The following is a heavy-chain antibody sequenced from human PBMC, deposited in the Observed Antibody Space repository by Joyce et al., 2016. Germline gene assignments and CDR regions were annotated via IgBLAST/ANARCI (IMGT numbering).Heavy chain of an antibody. D-gene: IGHD5-24*01. CDR1: GYTLTNYD. CDR3: ARGHGLSRRQSWLRGPGRDGSDNYTLDV. V-gene: IGHV1-8*02. J-gene: IGHJ6*02. CDR2: VTSNTSHP. Sequence: QLVPSGAEAKKPGAAVKVSFSTSGYTLTNYDLNWVRQASGQGLEGMGWVTSNTSHPAFAQRYKGRGTRTRNSAISTAYMERTSLTTGDTAVYDGARGHGLSRRQSWLRGPGRDGSDNYTLDVWGQGATVTVSS.